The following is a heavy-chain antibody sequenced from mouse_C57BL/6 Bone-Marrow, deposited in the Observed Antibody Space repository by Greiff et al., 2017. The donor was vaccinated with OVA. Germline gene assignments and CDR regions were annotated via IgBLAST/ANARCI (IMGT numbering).Heavy chain of an antibody. Sequence: EVQVVESGGGLVKPGGSLKLSCAASGFTFSSYAMSWVRQTPEKRLEWVATISDGGSYTYYPDNVKGRFTISRDNAKNNLYLHMSHLKSEDTAMYYCARGPMVTDYWGQGTTLTVSS. CDR1: GFTFSSYA. CDR2: ISDGGSYT. J-gene: IGHJ2*01. D-gene: IGHD2-13*01. CDR3: ARGPMVTDY. V-gene: IGHV5-4*01.